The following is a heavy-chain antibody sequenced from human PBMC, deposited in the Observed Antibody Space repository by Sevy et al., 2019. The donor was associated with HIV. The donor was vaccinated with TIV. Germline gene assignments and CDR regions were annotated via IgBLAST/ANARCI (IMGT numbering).Heavy chain of an antibody. D-gene: IGHD3-22*01. CDR2: FDPEDGET. J-gene: IGHJ4*02. CDR3: ATTKDYYDSSGYPFDH. V-gene: IGHV1-24*01. CDR1: GYTLTALS. Sequence: ASVKVSCKVSGYTLTALSMHWVRQAPGKGLEWMGTFDPEDGETRFEQKFQGRVTMTEDTSTDTACMELSSLRSEDTAVYFCATTKDYYDSSGYPFDHWGQGALVTVSS.